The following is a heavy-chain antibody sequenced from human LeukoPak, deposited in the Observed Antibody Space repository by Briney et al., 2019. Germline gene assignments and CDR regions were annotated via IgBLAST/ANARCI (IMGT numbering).Heavy chain of an antibody. Sequence: PGGSLRLSCAASGFTFSSYGMRWVRQAPGKGLEWVAFIRYDGSNKYYADSVKGRFTISRDNSKNTLYLQMNSLRAEDTAVYYCAKDLAVDTAMGRQSRGLILNWFDPWGQGTLVTVSS. CDR1: GFTFSSYG. CDR3: AKDLAVDTAMGRQSRGLILNWFDP. CDR2: IRYDGSNK. J-gene: IGHJ5*02. D-gene: IGHD5-18*01. V-gene: IGHV3-30*02.